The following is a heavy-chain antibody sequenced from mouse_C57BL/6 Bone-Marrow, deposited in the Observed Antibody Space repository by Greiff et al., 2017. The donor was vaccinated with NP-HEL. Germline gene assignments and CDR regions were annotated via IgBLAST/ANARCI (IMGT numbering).Heavy chain of an antibody. Sequence: VQLKQSGPELVKPGASVKISCKASGYAFSSSWMNWVKQRPGKGLEWSGRIYPGDGDTNYNGKFKGKATLTADKSSRTAYMQLSSLTSEDSAVYFCASIYYDYDGAYWGQETLVTVSA. CDR2: IYPGDGDT. J-gene: IGHJ3*01. D-gene: IGHD2-4*01. CDR3: ASIYYDYDGAY. V-gene: IGHV1-82*01. CDR1: GYAFSSSW.